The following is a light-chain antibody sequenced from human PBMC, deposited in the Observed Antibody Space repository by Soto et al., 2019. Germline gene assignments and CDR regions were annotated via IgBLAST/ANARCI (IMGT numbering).Light chain of an antibody. V-gene: IGKV1-39*01. J-gene: IGKJ2*01. Sequence: DIQMTQSPSSLSASVGDRVTITCRASQNIRNYLNWYQQRPGKTPNLLVYAASNLRGGVPSRFSGSGSGTVFTLTISTLQPEDFATYYCQQIHSTSSYTFDQGTRVDIK. CDR3: QQIHSTSSYT. CDR1: QNIRNY. CDR2: AAS.